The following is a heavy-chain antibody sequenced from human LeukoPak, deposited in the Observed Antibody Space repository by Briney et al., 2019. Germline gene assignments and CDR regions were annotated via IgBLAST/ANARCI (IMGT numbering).Heavy chain of an antibody. J-gene: IGHJ4*02. D-gene: IGHD5-12*01. CDR2: ISYDGSNK. Sequence: GGSLRLSCAASGFTFSSYGMHWVRQAPGKGLEWVAVISYDGSNKYYADSVKGRFTISRDNAKNSLYLQMNSLRAEDTAVYYCARGHHPYSGYDSYYFDYWGQGTLVTVSS. CDR1: GFTFSSYG. V-gene: IGHV3-30*03. CDR3: ARGHHPYSGYDSYYFDY.